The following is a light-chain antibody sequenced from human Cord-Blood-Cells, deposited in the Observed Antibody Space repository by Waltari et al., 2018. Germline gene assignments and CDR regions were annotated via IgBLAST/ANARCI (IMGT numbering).Light chain of an antibody. V-gene: IGLV2-14*01. CDR1: SSDVGGYNY. CDR2: DVS. CDR3: SSYTSSSTLVV. J-gene: IGLJ2*01. Sequence: QSALTQPASVSGSPGQSITISCTGTSSDVGGYNYVPWYQQHPGKSPKLMIYDVSNQPSGVSNRFSGSKSGNTASLTISGLQAEDEADYYRSSYTSSSTLVVFGGGTKLTVL.